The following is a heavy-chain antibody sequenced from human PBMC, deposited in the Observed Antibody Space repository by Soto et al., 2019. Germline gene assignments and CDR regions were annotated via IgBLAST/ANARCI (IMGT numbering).Heavy chain of an antibody. V-gene: IGHV4-59*01. J-gene: IGHJ4*02. CDR2: IYYSGST. D-gene: IGHD2-15*01. Sequence: ETLSLTCTVSGGSISSYYWSWIRQPPGKGLEWIGYIYYSGSTNYNPSLKSRVTISVDTSKNQFSLKLSSVTAADTAVYYCASAYCSGGSCYDYFDYWGQGTLVTVSS. CDR3: ASAYCSGGSCYDYFDY. CDR1: GGSISSYY.